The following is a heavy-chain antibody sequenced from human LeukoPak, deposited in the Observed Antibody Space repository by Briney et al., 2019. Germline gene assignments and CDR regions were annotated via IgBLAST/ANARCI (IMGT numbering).Heavy chain of an antibody. CDR1: GGSTSSYY. CDR3: ARGIAAAGTSRYHNYYYYGMDV. V-gene: IGHV4-4*07. J-gene: IGHJ6*02. CDR2: IYTSGST. Sequence: SETLSLTCTVSGGSTSSYYWSWIRQPAGKGLEWIGRIYTSGSTNYNPSLKSRVTMSVDTSKNQFSLKLSSVTAADTAVYYCARGIAAAGTSRYHNYYYYGMDVWGQGTTVTVSS. D-gene: IGHD6-13*01.